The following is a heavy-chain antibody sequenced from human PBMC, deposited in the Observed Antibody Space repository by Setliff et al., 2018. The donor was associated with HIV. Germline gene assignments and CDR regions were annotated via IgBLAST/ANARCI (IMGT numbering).Heavy chain of an antibody. Sequence: GGSLRLSCAASGFTFSHYSMIWVRQGPGKGLEWVSSVSGGGDRTYHADSVRGRFTISRDNSKNSLYLQMNSLRAEDTAVYYCAKTYYYDSSGYYYFDSWGQGTLVTAPQ. D-gene: IGHD3-22*01. CDR2: VSGGGDRT. CDR3: AKTYYYDSSGYYYFDS. CDR1: GFTFSHYS. V-gene: IGHV3-23*01. J-gene: IGHJ4*02.